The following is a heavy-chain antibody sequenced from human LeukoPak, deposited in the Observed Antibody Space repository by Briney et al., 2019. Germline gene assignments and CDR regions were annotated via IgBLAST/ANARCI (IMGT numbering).Heavy chain of an antibody. CDR2: ISWNSGSI. CDR1: GLTFSNYA. D-gene: IGHD6-13*01. Sequence: GGSLRLSCAASGLTFSNYAMSWVRQAPGKGLEWVSGISWNSGSIGYADSVKGRFTISSDNAKNSLYLQMNSLRAEDTALYYCAKGGSSWYREKYDYWGQGTLVTVSS. J-gene: IGHJ4*02. V-gene: IGHV3-9*01. CDR3: AKGGSSWYREKYDY.